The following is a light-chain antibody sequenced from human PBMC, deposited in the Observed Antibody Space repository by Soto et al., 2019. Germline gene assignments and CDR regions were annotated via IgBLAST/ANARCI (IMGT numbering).Light chain of an antibody. CDR3: HQRSNWPRT. CDR2: DAS. CDR1: QSVSSY. J-gene: IGKJ1*01. Sequence: EIVLTQSPATLSLSPGERATLYCRASQSVSSYLAWYQQKPGQAPRLLIYDASNRATGIPAKFSGSGSGTDFTLTISSLEPEDFAVYYCHQRSNWPRTFGQGTKVEIK. V-gene: IGKV3-11*01.